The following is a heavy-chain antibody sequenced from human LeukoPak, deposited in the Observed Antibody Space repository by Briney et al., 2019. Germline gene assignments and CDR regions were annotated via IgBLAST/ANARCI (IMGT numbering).Heavy chain of an antibody. V-gene: IGHV1-69*04. J-gene: IGHJ5*02. Sequence: SVKVSCKASGGTFSSYAISWVRQAPGQGLEWMGRIIPILGIANYAQKFQGRVTITADKSTSTAYMELSSLRSEDTAVYYCARVAAARPRWFDPWGQGTLVTVSS. D-gene: IGHD6-6*01. CDR1: GGTFSSYA. CDR2: IIPILGIA. CDR3: ARVAAARPRWFDP.